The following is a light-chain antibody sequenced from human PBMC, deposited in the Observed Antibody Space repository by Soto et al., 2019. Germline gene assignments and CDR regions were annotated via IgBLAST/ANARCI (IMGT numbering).Light chain of an antibody. J-gene: IGLJ1*01. Sequence: QSALTQPASVSGSPGQSITISCTGTSSDVGGYNYVSWYQQHPGKAPKLMIYDVSDRPSGVSNRFSGSKSGNTASLTISGLQAGDEADYYCSSYTSGFYVFGTGTKLTVL. CDR1: SSDVGGYNY. CDR3: SSYTSGFYV. V-gene: IGLV2-14*01. CDR2: DVS.